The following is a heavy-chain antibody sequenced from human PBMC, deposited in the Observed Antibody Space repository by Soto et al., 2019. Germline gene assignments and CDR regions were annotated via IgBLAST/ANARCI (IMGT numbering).Heavy chain of an antibody. Sequence: GGSLRLSCAASGFSFTNYAVTWVRQAPGKWLEWVSAISGSGDGTYYADSVRGRFTISRDNSKSTVHLQMNSLRAEDTAVYFCAKRVKSGSTSVGNAMDVWGQGTTVTVSS. CDR3: AKRVKSGSTSVGNAMDV. D-gene: IGHD1-26*01. CDR1: GFSFTNYA. J-gene: IGHJ6*02. CDR2: ISGSGDGT. V-gene: IGHV3-23*01.